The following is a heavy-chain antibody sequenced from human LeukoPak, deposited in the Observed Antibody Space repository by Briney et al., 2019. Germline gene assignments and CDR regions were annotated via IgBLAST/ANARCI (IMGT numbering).Heavy chain of an antibody. Sequence: GSLRLSCAASRFTFSSYAMSWVRQPPGKGLEWIGEINHSGSTNYNPSLKSRVTISVDTSKNQFSLKLSSVTAADTAVYYCARGLVFTYDFWSGYYYGGNFDYWGQGTLVTVSS. CDR3: ARGLVFTYDFWSGYYYGGNFDY. J-gene: IGHJ4*02. D-gene: IGHD3-3*01. V-gene: IGHV4-34*01. CDR1: RFTFSSYA. CDR2: INHSGST.